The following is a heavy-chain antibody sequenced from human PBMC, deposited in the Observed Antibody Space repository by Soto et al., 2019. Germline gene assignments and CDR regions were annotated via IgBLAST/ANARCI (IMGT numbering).Heavy chain of an antibody. CDR3: ARDGYSGSYLGVFDI. D-gene: IGHD1-26*01. V-gene: IGHV3-74*01. CDR2: INSDGSST. Sequence: GGALRLSCEASGFTFSSYWMHWVRQAPGKGLVWVSRINSDGSSTSYADSVKGRFTISRDNAKNTLYLQMNSLRGEDTAVYYCARDGYSGSYLGVFDIWGEGRMVT. CDR1: GFTFSSYW. J-gene: IGHJ3*02.